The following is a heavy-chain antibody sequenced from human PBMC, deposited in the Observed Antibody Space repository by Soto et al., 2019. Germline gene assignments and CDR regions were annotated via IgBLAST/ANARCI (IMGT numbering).Heavy chain of an antibody. V-gene: IGHV3-15*01. CDR2: IKSKTDGGTT. J-gene: IGHJ4*02. D-gene: IGHD3-3*01. CDR3: TTDPVITIFGVVITIDY. Sequence: KPGGSLRLSCAASGFTFSNAWMSWVRQAPGKGLEWVGRIKSKTDGGTTDYAAPVKGRFTISRDDSKNTLYLQMNSLKTEDTAVYYCTTDPVITIFGVVITIDYWSQGTLVTVSS. CDR1: GFTFSNAW.